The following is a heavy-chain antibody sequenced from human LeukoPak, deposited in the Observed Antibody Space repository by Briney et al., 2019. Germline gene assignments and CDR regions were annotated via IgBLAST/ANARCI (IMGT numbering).Heavy chain of an antibody. Sequence: ASVKVSCKASGYNFNDYYIYWVRQAPGRGLESMGYIHPDGGSTNYAQKFQGRVTMTSDMSTNTVYMELRSLGSEDTAMYYCARAFNSIQPLDYWGQGTLVTVSS. J-gene: IGHJ4*02. CDR1: GYNFNDYY. CDR3: ARAFNSIQPLDY. CDR2: IHPDGGST. V-gene: IGHV1-46*02. D-gene: IGHD4-11*01.